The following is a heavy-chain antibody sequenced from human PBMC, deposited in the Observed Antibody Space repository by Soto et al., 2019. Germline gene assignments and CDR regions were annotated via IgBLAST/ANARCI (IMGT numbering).Heavy chain of an antibody. CDR2: IYVSGST. CDR3: ARDYSVSGSYAPWFDP. Sequence: DVQLVESGGGLVQPGGSLRLSCAASGVTVTLNYMSWVRQAPGKGLEWVSIIYVSGSTYYADCVKGRFTISRDSSKNTLYLQMNSLRVEDTAVYYCARDYSVSGSYAPWFDPRGQGTLVTVSS. J-gene: IGHJ5*02. V-gene: IGHV3-66*01. CDR1: GVTVTLNY. D-gene: IGHD3-16*01.